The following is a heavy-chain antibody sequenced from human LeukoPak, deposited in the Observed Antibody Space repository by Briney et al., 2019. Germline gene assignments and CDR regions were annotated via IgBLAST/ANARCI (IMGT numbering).Heavy chain of an antibody. D-gene: IGHD6-19*01. J-gene: IGHJ4*02. Sequence: PGGSLRLSCTVYGFTFSKYAMNWVRHGAGKGLEWVGGIGASGVTTYYADSVQGRCTISRDNSKNTLSLQVNSLRAEDTGVYFCAKDLEAVAGTIVNDYWGQGTLVTVSS. CDR3: AKDLEAVAGTIVNDY. CDR1: GFTFSKYA. V-gene: IGHV3-23*01. CDR2: IGASGVTT.